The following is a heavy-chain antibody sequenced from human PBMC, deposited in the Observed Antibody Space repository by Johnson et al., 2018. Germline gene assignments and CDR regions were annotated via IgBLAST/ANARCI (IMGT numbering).Heavy chain of an antibody. CDR1: GGTFRKSG. CDR3: ARPPLGYWVATTCFSYMDV. Sequence: QVQLQESGAEVKKPGSSVKVSCKAFGGTFRKSGISWVRQTPGQGLEWMGGIVPSSATTDFAQRFQGRVTITADKSTSTAYMELNRLTSEDQALYSCARPPLGYWVATTCFSYMDVWGKGTTVTVSS. D-gene: IGHD2-15*01. V-gene: IGHV1-69*06. J-gene: IGHJ6*03. CDR2: IVPSSATT.